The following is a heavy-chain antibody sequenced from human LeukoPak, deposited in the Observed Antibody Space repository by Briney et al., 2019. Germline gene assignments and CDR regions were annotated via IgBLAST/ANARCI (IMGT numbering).Heavy chain of an antibody. V-gene: IGHV4-39*07. D-gene: IGHD6-19*01. CDR2: IYYSGST. Sequence: SETLSLTCTVSGGSISSSSYYWGWIRQPPGKGLEWIGSIYYSGSTYYNPSLKSRVTISVDTSKNQFSLKLSSVTAADTAVYYCARLGYSSGWYFDYWGQGTLVTVSS. CDR1: GGSISSSSYY. CDR3: ARLGYSSGWYFDY. J-gene: IGHJ4*02.